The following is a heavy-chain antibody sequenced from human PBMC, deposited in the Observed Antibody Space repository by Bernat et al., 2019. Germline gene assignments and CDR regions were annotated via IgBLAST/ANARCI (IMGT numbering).Heavy chain of an antibody. CDR2: IYYSGST. Sequence: QVQLVESGGGLVKPGGSLRLSCAASGFTFSDYYMSWIRQAPGKGLEWIGSIYYSGSTYYNPSLKSRVTISVDTSNNQFSLKLSSVTAADTAAYYCARDTLMDVWGQGTTVTVSS. J-gene: IGHJ6*02. CDR1: GFTFSDYY. CDR3: ARDTLMDV. V-gene: IGHV4-38-2*02.